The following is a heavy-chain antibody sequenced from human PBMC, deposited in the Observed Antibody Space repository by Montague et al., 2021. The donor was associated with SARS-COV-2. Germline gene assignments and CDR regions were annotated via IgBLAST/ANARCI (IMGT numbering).Heavy chain of an antibody. Sequence: SETLSLTCTVSGGSISGYYWSWIRQAPGKELEWIAYISYRGNTNYNPSLKSRVTISLEESKSQFSLKLSSVTVADTAVYFCGRTPGRGGMDVWGQGTTVTVS. CDR3: GRTPGRGGMDV. J-gene: IGHJ6*02. CDR2: ISYRGNT. V-gene: IGHV4-59*01. D-gene: IGHD3-10*01. CDR1: GGSISGYY.